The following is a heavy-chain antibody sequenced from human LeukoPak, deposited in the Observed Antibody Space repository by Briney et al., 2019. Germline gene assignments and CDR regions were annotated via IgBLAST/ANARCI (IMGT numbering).Heavy chain of an antibody. CDR3: ARGEPRHGAFDI. CDR2: IYYSGST. Sequence: PSETLSLTCTVSGGSISSYYWSWIRQPPGKGLEWIGYIYYSGSTNYNPSLKSRVTISVDTSKNQFSLKLSSVTAADTAVYYCARGEPRHGAFDIWGQGTMVTVSS. V-gene: IGHV4-59*01. J-gene: IGHJ3*02. D-gene: IGHD1-26*01. CDR1: GGSISSYY.